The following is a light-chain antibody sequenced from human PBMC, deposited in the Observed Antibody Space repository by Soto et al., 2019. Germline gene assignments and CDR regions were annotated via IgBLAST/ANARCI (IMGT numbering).Light chain of an antibody. CDR1: QTISSW. CDR2: KAS. V-gene: IGKV1-5*03. CDR3: QHYNSYSEA. Sequence: DIQMTQSPSTLSGSVGDRVTITCRASQTISSWFAWYQQKPGKAPKLLIYKASTLKSGVPSRFSGSGSGTEFTLTISSLQPDDFATYYCQHYNSYSEAFGQGTRLEIK. J-gene: IGKJ5*01.